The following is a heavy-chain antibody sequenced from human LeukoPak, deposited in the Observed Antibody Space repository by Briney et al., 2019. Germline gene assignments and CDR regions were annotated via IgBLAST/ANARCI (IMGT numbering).Heavy chain of an antibody. V-gene: IGHV3-30*04. D-gene: IGHD3-3*01. J-gene: IGHJ4*02. CDR1: GFTFSSYA. CDR2: LSYDGSNK. CDR3: ARPKSGYFTYYFDY. Sequence: GGSLRLSCAASGFTFSSYAMHWVRQAPGKGLEWVAVLSYDGSNKYYADSVKGRFTISRDNSKNTLYLQMNSLRAEDTAVYYCARPKSGYFTYYFDYWGQGALVTVSS.